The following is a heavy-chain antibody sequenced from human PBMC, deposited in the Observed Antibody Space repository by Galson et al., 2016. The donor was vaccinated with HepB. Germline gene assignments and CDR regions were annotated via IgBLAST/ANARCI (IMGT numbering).Heavy chain of an antibody. J-gene: IGHJ4*02. V-gene: IGHV6-1*01. Sequence: CAISGDSVSSNVAAWHWIRQSPSRGLEWLGRTYYTPKWSSNYAMSVRSRITIDPDTSKNQFSLQLNSVTPEDTAVYFCARERGNVLGNWGQGTLVTVSS. D-gene: IGHD4-23*01. CDR1: GDSVSSNVAA. CDR2: TYYTPKWSS. CDR3: ARERGNVLGN.